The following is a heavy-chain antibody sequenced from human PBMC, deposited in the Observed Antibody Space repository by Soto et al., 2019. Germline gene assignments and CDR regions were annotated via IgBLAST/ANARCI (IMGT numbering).Heavy chain of an antibody. CDR2: IWYDGSNK. CDR1: GFTVSSNY. CDR3: ARGIKIYYYYYGMDV. J-gene: IGHJ6*02. V-gene: IGHV3-33*08. Sequence: PGGSLILSCAASGFTVSSNYMSWVRQAPGKGLEWVAVIWYDGSNKYYADSVKGRFTISRDNSKNTLYLQMNSLRAEDTAVYYCARGIKIYYYYYGMDVWGQGTTVTVSS. D-gene: IGHD3-16*01.